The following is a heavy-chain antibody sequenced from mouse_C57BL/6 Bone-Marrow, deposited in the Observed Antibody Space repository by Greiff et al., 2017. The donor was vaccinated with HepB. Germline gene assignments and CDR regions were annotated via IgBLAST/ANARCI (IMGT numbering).Heavy chain of an antibody. CDR3: AREGIYYYGSDY. D-gene: IGHD1-1*01. CDR1: GYSFTGYF. Sequence: EVKLQESGPELVKPGDSVKISCKASGYSFTGYFMNWVMQSHGKSLEWIGRINPYNGDTFYNQKFKGKATLTVDKSSSTAHMELRSLTSEDSAVYYCAREGIYYYGSDYWGQGTTLTVSS. J-gene: IGHJ2*01. V-gene: IGHV1-20*01. CDR2: INPYNGDT.